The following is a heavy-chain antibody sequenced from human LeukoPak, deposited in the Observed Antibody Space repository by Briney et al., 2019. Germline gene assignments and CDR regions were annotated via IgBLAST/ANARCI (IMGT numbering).Heavy chain of an antibody. J-gene: IGHJ4*02. Sequence: ASVKVSCKPSGYTFTAYHVHRVRQAPGQGLEFMGWIYPPTGGTVLAEKFQGRVIVTRDTSITTAYMELSGLNFDDTAVYYCVRENWYYDHWGQGTLVTVSS. D-gene: IGHD3-16*01. CDR3: VRENWYYDH. CDR2: IYPPTGGT. V-gene: IGHV1-2*02. CDR1: GYTFTAYH.